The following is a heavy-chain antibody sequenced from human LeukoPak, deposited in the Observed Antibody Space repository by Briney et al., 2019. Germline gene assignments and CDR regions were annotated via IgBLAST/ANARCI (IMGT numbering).Heavy chain of an antibody. V-gene: IGHV4-31*03. D-gene: IGHD2-15*01. CDR2: IYYSGST. J-gene: IGHJ4*02. CDR3: ASGAATYYFDY. CDR1: GGSISSGGYY. Sequence: SETLSLACTVSGGSISSGGYYWSWIRQHPGKGLEWIGYIYYSGSTYYNPSLKSRVTISVDTSKNQFSLKLSSVTAADTAVYYCASGAATYYFDYWGQGTLVTVSS.